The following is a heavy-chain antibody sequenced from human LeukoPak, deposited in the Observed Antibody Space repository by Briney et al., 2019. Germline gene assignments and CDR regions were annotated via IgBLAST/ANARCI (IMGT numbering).Heavy chain of an antibody. J-gene: IGHJ3*02. Sequence: SETLSLTCAVYGGSFSDYYWSWIRQPPGKGLEWIGRIYTSAIISGNTNYNPSLKSRVTMSVDTSKNQFSLRLRSVTAADTAVYYCARDRYYYDSSGYYSAFDTWGQGTMVTVSS. CDR3: ARDRYYYDSSGYYSAFDT. CDR1: GGSFSDYY. CDR2: IYTSAIISGNT. V-gene: IGHV4-59*10. D-gene: IGHD3-22*01.